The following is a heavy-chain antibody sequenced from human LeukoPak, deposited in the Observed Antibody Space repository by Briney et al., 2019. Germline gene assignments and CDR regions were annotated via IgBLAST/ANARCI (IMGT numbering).Heavy chain of an antibody. J-gene: IGHJ6*02. CDR2: ISSSSSYT. CDR1: GFTFSDYY. CDR3: ARDQGIAAAGAYGMDV. D-gene: IGHD6-13*01. Sequence: PGGSLRLSCAASGFTFSDYYMSWIRQAPGKGLECVSYISSSSSYTNYADSVKGRFTISRDNAKNSLYLQMNSLRAEDTAVYYCARDQGIAAAGAYGMDVWGQGTTVTVSS. V-gene: IGHV3-11*05.